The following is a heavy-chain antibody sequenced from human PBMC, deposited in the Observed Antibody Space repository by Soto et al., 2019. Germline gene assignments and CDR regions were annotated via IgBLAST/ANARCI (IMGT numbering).Heavy chain of an antibody. CDR2: LYYSGST. V-gene: IGHV4-39*01. J-gene: IGHJ6*02. CDR3: GRQAPLRDSGSYFWYCGMDV. Sequence: PSETLSLTCTVSGGSISSSSYYWGWIRQPPGKGLEWIGSLYYSGSTFYNPSLKSRVTISVDTSKNQFSLKLSSVTAADTAVYYCGRQAPLRDSGSYFWYCGMDVWGQGTTVTVSS. D-gene: IGHD1-26*01. CDR1: GGSISSSSYY.